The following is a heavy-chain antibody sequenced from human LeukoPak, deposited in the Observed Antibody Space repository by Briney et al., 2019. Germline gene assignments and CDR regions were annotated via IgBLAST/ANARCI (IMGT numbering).Heavy chain of an antibody. CDR3: ARDLVSGTMGY. CDR2: ISSSSSYI. V-gene: IGHV3-21*01. D-gene: IGHD3-10*01. CDR1: GFTFSSYS. J-gene: IGHJ4*02. Sequence: GGSLRLSCAASGFTFSSYSMNLVRQAPGKGLEWVSSISSSSSYIYYADSVKGRFTISRDNAKNSLYLQMNSLRAEGTAVYYCARDLVSGTMGYWGQGTLVTVSS.